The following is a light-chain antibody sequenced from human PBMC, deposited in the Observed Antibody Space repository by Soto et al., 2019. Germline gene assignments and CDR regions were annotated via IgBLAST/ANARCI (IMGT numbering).Light chain of an antibody. Sequence: DVQMTQSPSSLSASVGDRVTITCRASQDISNYLAWYQQRPGRVPKLLIYGASNLQSEVPSRFSGSGSGTDFTLTISRLEPEDFAVYYCQQSYSSPWTFGQGTKVDI. CDR2: GAS. CDR1: QDISNY. CDR3: QQSYSSPWT. J-gene: IGKJ1*01. V-gene: IGKV1-27*01.